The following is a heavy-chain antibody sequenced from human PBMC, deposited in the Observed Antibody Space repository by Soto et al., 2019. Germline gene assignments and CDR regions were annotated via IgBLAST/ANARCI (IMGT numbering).Heavy chain of an antibody. Sequence: EVQLLESGGGLVQPGGSLRLSCAASGFTFSSYAMSWVRQAPGKGLEWVSAISGSGGSTYYADSVKGRFTISRDNSKNTLDLQKNSLRAEDTAVYYCAKGPTYYDIWTAEYGMDVLGQGTTVTVSS. V-gene: IGHV3-23*01. CDR3: AKGPTYYDIWTAEYGMDV. J-gene: IGHJ6*02. CDR2: ISGSGGST. D-gene: IGHD3-9*01. CDR1: GFTFSSYA.